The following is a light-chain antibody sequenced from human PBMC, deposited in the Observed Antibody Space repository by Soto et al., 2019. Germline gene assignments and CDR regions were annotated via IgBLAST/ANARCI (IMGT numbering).Light chain of an antibody. J-gene: IGKJ2*01. V-gene: IGKV3D-15*01. Sequence: EIVLTQSPGTLSLSPGERATLSCRASQSVSSYLAWYQQKPGQAPRLLIYGASTRATGIPDRFSGSGSGTEFTLTISSLQPDDFATYYCQEYNTYSYTFGQGTKVDIK. CDR1: QSVSSY. CDR3: QEYNTYSYT. CDR2: GAS.